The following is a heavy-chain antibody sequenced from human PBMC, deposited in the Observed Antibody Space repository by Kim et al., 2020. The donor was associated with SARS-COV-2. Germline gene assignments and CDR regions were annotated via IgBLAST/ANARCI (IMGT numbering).Heavy chain of an antibody. CDR2: IYYSGST. CDR3: ARDDLGGYSYGSEYYFDY. J-gene: IGHJ4*02. D-gene: IGHD5-18*01. V-gene: IGHV4-39*07. Sequence: SETLSLTCTVSGGSISSSSYYWGWIRQPPGKGLEWIGSIYYSGSTYYNPSLKSRVTISVDTSKNQFSLKLSSVTAADTAVYYCARDDLGGYSYGSEYYFDYWGQGTLVTVSS. CDR1: GGSISSSSYY.